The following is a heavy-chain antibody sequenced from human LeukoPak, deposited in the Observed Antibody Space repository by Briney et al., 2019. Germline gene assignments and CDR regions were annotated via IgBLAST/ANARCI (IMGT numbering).Heavy chain of an antibody. CDR2: VSHDGTT. V-gene: IGHV4-59*08. CDR3: ARLDCYDVAGCYNN. J-gene: IGHJ4*02. CDR1: GDSVTTYY. D-gene: IGHD3/OR15-3a*01. Sequence: PSETHSLTCSVSGDSVTTYYWSWIRQATGKGLEWIGYVSHDGTTNYTPSPRSRVIMSVDTANNTISLRLTSVTAADTAIYYCARLDCYDVAGCYNNWGRG.